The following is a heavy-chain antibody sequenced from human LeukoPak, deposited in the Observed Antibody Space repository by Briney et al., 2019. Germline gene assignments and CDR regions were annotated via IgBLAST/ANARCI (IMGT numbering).Heavy chain of an antibody. CDR3: ARAKMTTVTGEGIDY. V-gene: IGHV1-69*04. J-gene: IGHJ4*02. D-gene: IGHD4-17*01. Sequence: SVKVSCKASGGTLSSYAISWVRQAPGQGLEWMGRIIPILGIANYAQKFQGRVTITADKSTSTAYMELSSLRSEDTAVYYCARAKMTTVTGEGIDYWGQGTLVTVSS. CDR1: GGTLSSYA. CDR2: IIPILGIA.